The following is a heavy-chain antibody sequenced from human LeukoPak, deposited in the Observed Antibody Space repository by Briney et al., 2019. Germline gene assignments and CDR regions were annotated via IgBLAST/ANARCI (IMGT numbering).Heavy chain of an antibody. Sequence: GASVKVSCKASGYTFTSYGISWVRQAPGQGLEWMGWISAYNGNTNYAQKLQGRVTMTTDTSTSTAYMELRSLRSDDTAVYYCARDPPAPYYDFWSGYYKEDYFDYWGQGTLVTVSS. D-gene: IGHD3-3*01. J-gene: IGHJ4*02. CDR1: GYTFTSYG. V-gene: IGHV1-18*01. CDR3: ARDPPAPYYDFWSGYYKEDYFDY. CDR2: ISAYNGNT.